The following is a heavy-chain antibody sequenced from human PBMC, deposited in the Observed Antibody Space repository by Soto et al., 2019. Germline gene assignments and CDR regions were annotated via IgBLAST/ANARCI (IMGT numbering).Heavy chain of an antibody. CDR3: ATGPFRFLEGTQSYNWFDP. J-gene: IGHJ5*02. CDR1: GGTFSSYA. CDR2: IIPMFGTA. V-gene: IGHV1-69*12. D-gene: IGHD3-3*01. Sequence: QVQLVQSGTEVKRPGSSVNVSCKASGGTFSSYAVSWVRQAHGQGLEWMGGIIPMFGTANYAPNFQDRVTITADASTSIAYMDLSRLRSEDTAVYYCATGPFRFLEGTQSYNWFDPWGQGTLVIVTS.